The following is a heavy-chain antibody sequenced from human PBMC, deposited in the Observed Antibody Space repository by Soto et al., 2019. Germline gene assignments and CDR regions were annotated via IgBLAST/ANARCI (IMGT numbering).Heavy chain of an antibody. CDR2: IYWDDID. Sequence: QITLRESGPTLVKPTQTLTLTCTFSGFSLNTSGVGVGWIRQPPGKALEWLAPIYWDDIDLYSPSLKSRLTISKDTSKSQVVLTMTTMDPVDTATYYCVHSFYGRVSHFDYWGQGTLVTVSS. CDR3: VHSFYGRVSHFDY. V-gene: IGHV2-5*02. D-gene: IGHD6-13*01. CDR1: GFSLNTSGVG. J-gene: IGHJ4*02.